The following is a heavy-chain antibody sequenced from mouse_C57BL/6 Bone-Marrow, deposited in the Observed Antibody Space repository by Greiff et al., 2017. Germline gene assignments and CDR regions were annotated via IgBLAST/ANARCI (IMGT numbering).Heavy chain of an antibody. Sequence: EVHLVESGGGFVQPGASLKLSCESYEYDFPSHDMSWVRKTPEKRLELVAAINSDGGSTYYPDTMERRFIIARDNTQKTLYLQMSSLRSEDTALFYCARQDYFDYWGQGTTLTGSS. CDR2: INSDGGST. J-gene: IGHJ2*01. CDR3: ARQDYFDY. CDR1: EYDFPSHD. V-gene: IGHV5-2*01.